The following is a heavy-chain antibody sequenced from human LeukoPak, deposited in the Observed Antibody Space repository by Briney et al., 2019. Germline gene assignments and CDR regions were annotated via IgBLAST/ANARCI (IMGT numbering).Heavy chain of an antibody. V-gene: IGHV3-73*01. CDR1: GFTFSGSA. Sequence: PGGFLRLSCAASGFTFSGSAMHWVRQASGKGLEWVGRIRSKANSYATAYAASVKGRFTISRDDSKNTAYLQMNSLKTEGTAVYYCTREESSGWDYAIDYWGQGTLVTVPS. CDR3: TREESSGWDYAIDY. J-gene: IGHJ4*02. CDR2: IRSKANSYAT. D-gene: IGHD6-19*01.